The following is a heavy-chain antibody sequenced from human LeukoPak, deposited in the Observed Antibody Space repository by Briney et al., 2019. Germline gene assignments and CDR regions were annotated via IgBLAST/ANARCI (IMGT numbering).Heavy chain of an antibody. D-gene: IGHD3-9*01. J-gene: IGHJ4*02. CDR1: GFTFSTYW. Sequence: QPGGSLRLSCAASGFTFSTYWMNWVRQAPGKGLEWVANIKQDGSQKYYVDSVKGRFTISRDNSKNTLYLQMNSLRAEDTAVYYCAKASELRYFDWLSKSAIDYWGQGTLVTVSS. CDR3: AKASELRYFDWLSKSAIDY. V-gene: IGHV3-7*01. CDR2: IKQDGSQK.